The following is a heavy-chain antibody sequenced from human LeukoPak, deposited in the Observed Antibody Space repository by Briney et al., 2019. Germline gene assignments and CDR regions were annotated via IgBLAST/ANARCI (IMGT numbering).Heavy chain of an antibody. V-gene: IGHV3-53*01. Sequence: GGSLRLSCAAPGFTVSSNYMSWVRQAPGKGLEWVSVIYSDGSTHYADSVKGRFTISRDNSKNMLYLQMNSLRAEDTAVYYCARVRYSSSWYEGCFDLWGRGTLVTVSS. J-gene: IGHJ2*01. CDR2: IYSDGST. CDR1: GFTVSSNY. D-gene: IGHD6-13*01. CDR3: ARVRYSSSWYEGCFDL.